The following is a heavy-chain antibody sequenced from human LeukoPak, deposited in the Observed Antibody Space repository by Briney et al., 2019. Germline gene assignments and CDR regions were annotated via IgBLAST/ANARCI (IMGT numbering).Heavy chain of an antibody. V-gene: IGHV5-51*01. CDR1: GYRITSYW. Sequence: GESLKISCKGSGYRITSYWIAWVRQMPGKGLEWMGIIYPSDSDTRYSPSFQGQVTISADRSINTAYLQWSSLKASDTAKYYCARRVAVGGLYYFDYWGQGTLVTVSS. CDR3: ARRVAVGGLYYFDY. CDR2: IYPSDSDT. J-gene: IGHJ4*02. D-gene: IGHD4-23*01.